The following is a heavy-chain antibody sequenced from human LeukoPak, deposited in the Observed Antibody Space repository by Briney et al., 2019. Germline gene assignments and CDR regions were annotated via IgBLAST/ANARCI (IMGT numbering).Heavy chain of an antibody. J-gene: IGHJ3*02. CDR2: TIPILGIA. V-gene: IGHV1-69*04. D-gene: IGHD2-21*02. CDR1: GGTFSSYA. CDR3: ARDSTADDAFDI. Sequence: SVKVSCRASGGTFSSYAISWVRQAPGQGLEWMGRTIPILGIANYAQKFQGRVTITADKSTSTAYMELSSLRSEDTAVYYCARDSTADDAFDIWGQGTMVTVSS.